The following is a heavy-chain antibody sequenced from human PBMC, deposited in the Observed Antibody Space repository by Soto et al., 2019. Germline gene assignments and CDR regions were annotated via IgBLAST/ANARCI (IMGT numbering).Heavy chain of an antibody. CDR3: ARGLREQWLFPADY. V-gene: IGHV3-33*01. J-gene: IGHJ4*02. CDR2: IWYDGSNK. CDR1: GFTFSSYG. D-gene: IGHD6-19*01. Sequence: GGSLRLSCAASGFTFSSYGMHWVRQAPGKGLEWVAVIWYDGSNKYYADSVKGRFTISRDNSKNTLYLQMNSLRAEDTAVYYWARGLREQWLFPADYWGQGTLVTVSS.